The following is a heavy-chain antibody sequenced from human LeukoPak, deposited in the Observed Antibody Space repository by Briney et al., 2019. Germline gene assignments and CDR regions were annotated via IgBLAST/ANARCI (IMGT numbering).Heavy chain of an antibody. CDR1: GYTFTDYY. J-gene: IGHJ4*02. CDR3: AREAVAEAYFDY. CDR2: MNPNSGGT. Sequence: ASVKVSCKASGYTFTDYYIHWVRQAPGQGLEWMAWMNPNSGGTSYAQKFQGRVTMTRDTSISTAYMELSRLRSDDTAVYYCAREAVAEAYFDYWGQGTLVTVSS. D-gene: IGHD6-19*01. V-gene: IGHV1-2*02.